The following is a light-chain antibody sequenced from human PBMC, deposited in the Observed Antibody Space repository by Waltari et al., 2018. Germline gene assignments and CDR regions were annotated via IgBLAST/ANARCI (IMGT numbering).Light chain of an antibody. CDR3: AVWDDSLNGWM. Sequence: QSVVTQSPSASGPPGQRVTISCSGSSSNIGSKTVNWYQNLPGTAPKLLIHNNNQRPYGFPDGFSGSKSDTSASLAISGLQSEDEAEYYCAVWDDSLNGWMFGGGTKLTVL. CDR1: SSNIGSKT. CDR2: NNN. V-gene: IGLV1-44*01. J-gene: IGLJ3*02.